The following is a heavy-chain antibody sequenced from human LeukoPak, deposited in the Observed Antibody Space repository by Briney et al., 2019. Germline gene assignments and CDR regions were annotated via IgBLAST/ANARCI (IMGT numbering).Heavy chain of an antibody. V-gene: IGHV3-15*01. CDR1: GFTFNSAW. D-gene: IGHD3-3*01. Sequence: GGSLRLSCTLTGFTFNSAWVSWVRQAPGKGLEWIGRINYKTNGGTVDYGAYVKGRFTISRDDSKDTLHLQMNSLEVEDTAVYYCTTDHRTIYGVVFPDYWGQGTLVTVSS. J-gene: IGHJ4*02. CDR2: INYKTNGGTV. CDR3: TTDHRTIYGVVFPDY.